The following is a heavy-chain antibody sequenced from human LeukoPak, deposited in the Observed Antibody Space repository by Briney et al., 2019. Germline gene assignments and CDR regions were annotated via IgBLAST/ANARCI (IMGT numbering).Heavy chain of an antibody. CDR2: IYYSGST. J-gene: IGHJ4*02. V-gene: IGHV4-31*03. D-gene: IGHD2-2*01. CDR1: GGSISSGGYY. CDR3: ARVYNALPLNYIVVVPAPGVFDY. Sequence: SETLSLTCTVSGGSISSGGYYWSWIRQHPGKGLEWIGYIYYSGSTYYNPSLKSRVTISVDTSKNQFSLKLSSVTAADTAVYYCARVYNALPLNYIVVVPAPGVFDYWGQGTLVTVSS.